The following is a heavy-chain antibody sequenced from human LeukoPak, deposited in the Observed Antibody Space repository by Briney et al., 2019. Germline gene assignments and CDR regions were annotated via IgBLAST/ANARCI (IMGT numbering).Heavy chain of an antibody. V-gene: IGHV4-59*01. CDR2: IYYSGST. Sequence: PSETLSLTCTVSGGSISSYYWSWIRQPPGKGLEWIGYIYYSGSTNYNPSLKRRVTISVDTSKNQFSLKLSSVTAADTAVYYCARGIPKYYYGSGPLDYWGQGTLVTVSS. D-gene: IGHD3-10*01. CDR3: ARGIPKYYYGSGPLDY. CDR1: GGSISSYY. J-gene: IGHJ4*02.